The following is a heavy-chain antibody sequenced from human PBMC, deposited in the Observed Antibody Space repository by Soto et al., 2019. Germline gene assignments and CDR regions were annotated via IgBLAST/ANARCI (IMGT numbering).Heavy chain of an antibody. CDR1: GFIFSSNA. CDR2: IANDGSNK. J-gene: IGHJ5*02. CDR3: TRADPTVTLSVFDP. V-gene: IGHV3-30-3*01. D-gene: IGHD4-17*01. Sequence: QVQLVESGGGVVQPGRSLRLSCAASGFIFSSNAMHWVRQAPGKGLEWVAVIANDGSNKYYADSVKGRFTISRDNSKNTLYLQMNRLSAEDTAVYYCTRADPTVTLSVFDPWGQGTLVTVSS.